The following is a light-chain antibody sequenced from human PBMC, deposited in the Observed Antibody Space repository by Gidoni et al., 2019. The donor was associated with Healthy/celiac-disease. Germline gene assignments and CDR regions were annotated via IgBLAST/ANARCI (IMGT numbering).Light chain of an antibody. CDR2: DVS. V-gene: IGLV2-14*03. Sequence: QSALTQPASVSGSPGQSITISCTGSSSDVGAYNYKFFSWYQQHPGKAPKLRIYDVSDRPSGVSNRFSGSKSGNTASLTISGLQAGDEADYYCSAYTTSTTLVFGTGTKVTVL. CDR1: SSDVGAYNY. J-gene: IGLJ1*01. CDR3: SAYTTSTTLV.